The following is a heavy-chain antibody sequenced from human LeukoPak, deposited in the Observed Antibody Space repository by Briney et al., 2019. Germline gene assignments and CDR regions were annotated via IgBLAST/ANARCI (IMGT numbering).Heavy chain of an antibody. Sequence: XXAVXGGSFSGYYWXWIRQPPGKGLEWIGEINHSGSTNYNPSLKSRVTISVDTSKNQFSLKLSSVTAADTAVYYCARGYHSSGYNWFDPRGQGTLVTVSS. CDR2: INHSGST. J-gene: IGHJ5*02. CDR3: ARGYHSSGYNWFDP. CDR1: GGSFSGYY. V-gene: IGHV4-34*01. D-gene: IGHD3-22*01.